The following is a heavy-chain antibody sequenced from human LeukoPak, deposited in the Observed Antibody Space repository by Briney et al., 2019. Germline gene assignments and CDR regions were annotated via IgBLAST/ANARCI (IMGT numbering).Heavy chain of an antibody. CDR3: AKRHSYGWFTYFDN. J-gene: IGHJ4*02. V-gene: IGHV3-9*01. CDR1: GFTFDDYA. D-gene: IGHD5-18*01. Sequence: GRSLRLSCAASGFTFDDYAMHWVRQAPGQGLEWVSGISWNSGSAGYADCVKGRFAISRDNAKNSLYLHMNSLRAEDRALYFCAKRHSYGWFTYFDNWGQGTLVTVSS. CDR2: ISWNSGSA.